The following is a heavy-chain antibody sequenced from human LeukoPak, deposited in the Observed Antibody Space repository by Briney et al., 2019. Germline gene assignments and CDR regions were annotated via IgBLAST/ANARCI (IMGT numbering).Heavy chain of an antibody. J-gene: IGHJ6*02. CDR2: IYYSGST. CDR3: ATHYYYYGMDV. V-gene: IGHV4-59*08. Sequence: PSETPSLTCTVSGGSISSYYWSWIRQPPGKGLEWIGYIYYSGSTNYNPSLKSRVTISVDTSKNQFSLKLSSVTAADTAVYYCATHYYYYGMDVWGQGTTVTVSS. CDR1: GGSISSYY.